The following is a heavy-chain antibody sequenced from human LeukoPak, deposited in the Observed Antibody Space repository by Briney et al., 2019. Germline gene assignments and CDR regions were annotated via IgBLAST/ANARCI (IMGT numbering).Heavy chain of an antibody. V-gene: IGHV4-59*01. J-gene: IGHJ4*02. D-gene: IGHD3-3*01. Sequence: SETLSLTCTVSGGSISGYYWSWIRQPPGKGLEYIGYIYYSGSTNYSPSLQSRVTISVDTSKHQFSLKLSSVTAADTAVYYCARLDTIFGVAKGFDYWGPGTLVTVSS. CDR3: ARLDTIFGVAKGFDY. CDR1: GGSISGYY. CDR2: IYYSGST.